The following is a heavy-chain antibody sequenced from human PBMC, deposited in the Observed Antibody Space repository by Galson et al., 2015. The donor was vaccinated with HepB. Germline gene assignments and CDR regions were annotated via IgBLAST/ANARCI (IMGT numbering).Heavy chain of an antibody. J-gene: IGHJ3*02. Sequence: SVKVSCKASGYTFTSYAMNWVRQAPGQGLEWMGWINTNTGNPTYAQGFTGRFVFSLDTSVSTAYLQISSLKAEDTAVYYCARDRILRYFDWSYSFDAFDIWGQGTMVTVSS. D-gene: IGHD3-9*01. CDR2: INTNTGNP. CDR1: GYTFTSYA. CDR3: ARDRILRYFDWSYSFDAFDI. V-gene: IGHV7-4-1*02.